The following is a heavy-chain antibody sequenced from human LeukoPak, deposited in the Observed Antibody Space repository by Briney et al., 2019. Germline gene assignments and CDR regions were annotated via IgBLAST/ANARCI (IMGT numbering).Heavy chain of an antibody. J-gene: IGHJ4*02. CDR1: GFIFSTYA. CDR2: ISGSGGST. V-gene: IGHV3-23*01. D-gene: IGHD6-13*01. CDR3: ARVIRAAPGKGYFDY. Sequence: GGSLRLSCATSGFIFSTYALSWVRQAPRKGLEWASSISGSGGSTYHADSVKGRFTISRDSSKNTLYLQMNSLRAEDTAIYYCARVIRAAPGKGYFDYWGQGTLVTVSS.